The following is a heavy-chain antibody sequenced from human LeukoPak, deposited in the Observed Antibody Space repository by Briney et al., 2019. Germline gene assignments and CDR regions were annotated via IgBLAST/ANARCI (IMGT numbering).Heavy chain of an antibody. D-gene: IGHD7-27*01. J-gene: IGHJ4*02. CDR2: MSPNSGDT. CDR1: GYTFTSYA. CDR3: ARGPPNWGYDY. Sequence: ASVKVSCEASGYTFTSYAFNWVRHATGQRPEWMGFMSPNSGDTGYAQKFQDRVTMTRNTSISTDYMELSSLRSDDTAVYYCARGPPNWGYDYWGPGTLVTVSS. V-gene: IGHV1-8*01.